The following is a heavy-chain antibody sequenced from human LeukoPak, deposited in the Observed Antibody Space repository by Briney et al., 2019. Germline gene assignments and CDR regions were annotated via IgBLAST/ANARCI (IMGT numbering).Heavy chain of an antibody. Sequence: SQTLSLTCAISGDSVSSNSASWNWIRQSPSRGLEWLGRTYYRSKWRNDYAVSVKSRITISPDTSKNQFSLQLDSVTPEDTAVYYCARGRSHPKGYSYGSASPYYYYGMDVWGQGTTVTVSS. V-gene: IGHV6-1*01. CDR1: GDSVSSNSAS. CDR2: TYYRSKWRN. J-gene: IGHJ6*02. CDR3: ARGRSHPKGYSYGSASPYYYYGMDV. D-gene: IGHD5-18*01.